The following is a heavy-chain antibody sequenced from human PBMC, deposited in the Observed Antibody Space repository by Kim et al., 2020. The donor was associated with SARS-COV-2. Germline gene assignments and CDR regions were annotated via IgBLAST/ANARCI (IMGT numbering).Heavy chain of an antibody. D-gene: IGHD3-3*01. CDR1: GYTFTSYD. J-gene: IGHJ6*02. V-gene: IGHV1-8*01. Sequence: ASVKVSCKASGYTFTSYDINWVRQATGQGLEWMGWMNPNSGNTGYAQKFQGRVTMTRNTSISTAYMELSSLRSEDTAVYYCARADYDFWSGLYYYYYYGMDVWGQGTTVTVSS. CDR3: ARADYDFWSGLYYYYYYGMDV. CDR2: MNPNSGNT.